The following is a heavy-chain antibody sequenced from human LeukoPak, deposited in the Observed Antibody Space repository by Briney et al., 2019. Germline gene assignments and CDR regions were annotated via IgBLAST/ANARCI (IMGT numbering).Heavy chain of an antibody. CDR3: AKDISGGNSETYIDY. Sequence: PGGSLRLSCAASGFTFSSSGIHWVRQAPGKGLEWVAFILYDGRYYADSVKGRFTISRDNSKNTLYLQMDGLRPEDTAVYYCAKDISGGNSETYIDYWGQGTLVAVSS. CDR1: GFTFSSSG. CDR2: ILYDGR. D-gene: IGHD4-23*01. J-gene: IGHJ4*02. V-gene: IGHV3-30*02.